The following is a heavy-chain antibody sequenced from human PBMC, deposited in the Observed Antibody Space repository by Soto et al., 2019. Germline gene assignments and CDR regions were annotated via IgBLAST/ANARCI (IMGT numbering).Heavy chain of an antibody. J-gene: IGHJ4*02. Sequence: EVQLLESGGGLVQPGGSLRLSCAASGFTFSSYAMSWVRQAPGKGLEWVSLISGSGGGTYYADSVKGRFTISSDNSKNTLYLPMNSRRAEDTAGYYCAKHAAAAAPDYWGKGPLVTVSS. CDR3: AKHAAAAAPDY. CDR1: GFTFSSYA. CDR2: ISGSGGGT. V-gene: IGHV3-23*01. D-gene: IGHD6-13*01.